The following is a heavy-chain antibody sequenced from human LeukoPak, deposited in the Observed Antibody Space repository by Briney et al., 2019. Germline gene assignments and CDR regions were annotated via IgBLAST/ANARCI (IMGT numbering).Heavy chain of an antibody. CDR1: GGSFSGYY. V-gene: IGHV4-34*01. D-gene: IGHD3-10*01. Sequence: SETLSLTCAVYGGSFSGYYWSWIRQPTGKGLEWIGEINHSGSTNYNPSLKSRVTISVDTSKNQFSLKLSSVTAADTAVYYCARGFRRFDPWGQGTLVTVSS. J-gene: IGHJ5*02. CDR3: ARGFRRFDP. CDR2: INHSGST.